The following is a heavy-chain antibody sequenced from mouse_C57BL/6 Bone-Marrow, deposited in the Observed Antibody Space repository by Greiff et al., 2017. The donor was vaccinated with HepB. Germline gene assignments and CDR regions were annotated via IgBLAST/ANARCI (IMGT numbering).Heavy chain of an antibody. V-gene: IGHV1-76*01. J-gene: IGHJ4*01. CDR1: GYTFTDYY. Sequence: VQLQQSGAELVRPGASVKLSCKASGYTFTDYYINWVKQRPGQGLEWIARIYPGSGNTYYNEKFKGKATLTAEKSSSTAYMQLSSLTSEDSAVYFCAREDDYYAMDYWGQGTSVTVSS. CDR3: AREDDYYAMDY. CDR2: IYPGSGNT.